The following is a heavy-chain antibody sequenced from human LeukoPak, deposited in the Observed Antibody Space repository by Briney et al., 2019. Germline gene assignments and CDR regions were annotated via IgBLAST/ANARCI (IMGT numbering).Heavy chain of an antibody. Sequence: GGSLRLSCAASGFTFSSYGMHWVRQAPGKGLEWVAVISYDGSNKYYAGSVKGRFTISRDNSKNTLYLQMNSLRAEDTAVYYCARGQLWLAPTSFDYWGQGTLVTVSS. CDR3: ARGQLWLAPTSFDY. CDR2: ISYDGSNK. CDR1: GFTFSSYG. V-gene: IGHV3-30*03. J-gene: IGHJ4*02. D-gene: IGHD3-10*01.